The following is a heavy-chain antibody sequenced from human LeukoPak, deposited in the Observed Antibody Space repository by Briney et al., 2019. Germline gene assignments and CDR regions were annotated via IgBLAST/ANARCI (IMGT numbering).Heavy chain of an antibody. Sequence: SETLSLTCTVSGGSISSTSYYWGWIRQPPGKGLECIGSIYYSGSTYYNPSLKSRVTISVDTSKNQFSLNLSSVTAADTAVYYCATRLRWPSYFDYWGQGTLVTVSS. CDR2: IYYSGST. V-gene: IGHV4-39*01. CDR3: ATRLRWPSYFDY. J-gene: IGHJ4*02. CDR1: GGSISSTSYY. D-gene: IGHD4-23*01.